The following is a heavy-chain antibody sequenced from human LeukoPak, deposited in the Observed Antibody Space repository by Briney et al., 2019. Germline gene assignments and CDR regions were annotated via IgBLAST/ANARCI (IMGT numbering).Heavy chain of an antibody. CDR3: ARSGAVAGLDAFDI. CDR1: GFSISSGYY. Sequence: PSETLSLTCPVSGFSISSGYYWGWIRQPPGKGLEWIGSIYHSGSTYYNPSLKSRVTISVDTSKNQFSLKMSSVTAADTAVYYCARSGAVAGLDAFDIWGQGTMVTVSS. CDR2: IYHSGST. D-gene: IGHD6-19*01. J-gene: IGHJ3*02. V-gene: IGHV4-38-2*01.